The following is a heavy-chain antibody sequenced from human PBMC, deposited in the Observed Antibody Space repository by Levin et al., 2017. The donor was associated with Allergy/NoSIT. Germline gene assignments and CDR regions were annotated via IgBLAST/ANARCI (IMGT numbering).Heavy chain of an antibody. CDR3: GRADGSSYNWFDP. Sequence: GSLRLSCTVSGGSISGYYWTWIRQPAGKGLEWIGRVYAITHTNYNPSLTRRVTMSIDTSKNTFSLKLTSVTDAGTAVYYCGRADGSSYNWFDPWGQGILVTVSS. CDR2: VYAITHT. J-gene: IGHJ5*02. D-gene: IGHD5-24*01. V-gene: IGHV4-4*07. CDR1: GGSISGYY.